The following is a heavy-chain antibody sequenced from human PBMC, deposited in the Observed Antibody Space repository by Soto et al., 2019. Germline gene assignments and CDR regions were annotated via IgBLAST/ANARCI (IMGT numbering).Heavy chain of an antibody. Sequence: PGGSLRLSCEASGFTISGCSMNWVRQAPGEGLEWLAYITIRTGNTVYADSVRGRFTISADNAENSVFLQMNSLRDEDTAVYFCVRDRDIYRDMVHADLWGQGTLVTVSS. J-gene: IGHJ4*01. CDR2: ITIRTGNT. CDR1: GFTISGCS. V-gene: IGHV3-48*02. D-gene: IGHD5-18*01. CDR3: VRDRDIYRDMVHADL.